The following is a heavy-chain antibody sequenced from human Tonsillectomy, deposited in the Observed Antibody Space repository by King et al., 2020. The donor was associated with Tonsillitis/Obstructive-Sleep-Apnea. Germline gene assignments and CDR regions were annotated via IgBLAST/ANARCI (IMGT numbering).Heavy chain of an antibody. CDR3: AKSPGYCSGGSCYPGAFDI. V-gene: IGHV3-66*01. CDR1: GFPVSSNY. Sequence: VQLVESGGGLVQPGGSLRLSCAASGFPVSSNYMSWVRQAPGKGLEWVSSIYRGGTTYYADSVKGRFTISRDNSKNTLYLQMNSLRAEDTAVYYCAKSPGYCSGGSCYPGAFDIWGQGTLVTVSS. D-gene: IGHD2-15*01. J-gene: IGHJ3*02. CDR2: IYRGGTT.